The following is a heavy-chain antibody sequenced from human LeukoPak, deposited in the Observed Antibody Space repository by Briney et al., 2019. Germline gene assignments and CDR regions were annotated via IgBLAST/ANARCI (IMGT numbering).Heavy chain of an antibody. D-gene: IGHD3-9*01. V-gene: IGHV3-30*02. CDR3: AIPPLRYFDWPLDY. CDR1: GFTFSSYG. J-gene: IGHJ4*02. CDR2: IRYDGSNK. Sequence: GGSLGLSCAASGFTFSSYGMHWVRQAPGKGLEWVAFIRYDGSNKYYADSVKGRFTISRDNSKNTLYLQMNSLRAEDTAVYYCAIPPLRYFDWPLDYWGQGTLVTVSS.